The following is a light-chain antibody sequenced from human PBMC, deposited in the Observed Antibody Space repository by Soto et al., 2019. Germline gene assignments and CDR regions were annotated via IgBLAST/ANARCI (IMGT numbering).Light chain of an antibody. J-gene: IGLJ1*01. Sequence: QSALTQPASVSGSPGQSITISCTGTSSDVGSYSLVSWYQQQPGKAPKLMIYEVSKRPSGVSNRFYASKSGNTASLTISGLQAEDEADYYCCSYAGSTTLYVFVSGTKVTVL. CDR1: SSDVGSYSL. CDR2: EVS. CDR3: CSYAGSTTLYV. V-gene: IGLV2-23*02.